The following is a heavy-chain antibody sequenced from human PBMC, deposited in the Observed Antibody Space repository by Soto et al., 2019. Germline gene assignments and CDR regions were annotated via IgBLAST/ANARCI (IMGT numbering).Heavy chain of an antibody. J-gene: IGHJ5*02. CDR2: INPNSGGT. CDR3: ARDLMGDILTGYRVGNWFDP. D-gene: IGHD3-9*01. V-gene: IGHV1-2*04. Sequence: ASVKVSCKASGYTFTGYYMHWVRQAPGQGLEWMGWINPNSGGTNYAQKFQGWVTMTRDTSISTAYMELSRLRSDDTAVYYCARDLMGDILTGYRVGNWFDPWGQGTRVTVSS. CDR1: GYTFTGYY.